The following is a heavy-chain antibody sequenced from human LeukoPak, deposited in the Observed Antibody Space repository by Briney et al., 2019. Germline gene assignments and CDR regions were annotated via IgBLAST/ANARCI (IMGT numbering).Heavy chain of an antibody. D-gene: IGHD5-12*01. V-gene: IGHV4-39*01. CDR2: LYDSGST. CDR3: ARHTRPGYSGHENAFDI. CDR1: GGSISSSGYN. Sequence: SETLSLTCTVSGGSISSSGYNWDWIRQPPGKGLEWIGNLYDSGSTYYNPSLKSRVTISVDASNNQFSLKLSSVTAADTAVYYCARHTRPGYSGHENAFDIWGQGTMVTVSS. J-gene: IGHJ3*02.